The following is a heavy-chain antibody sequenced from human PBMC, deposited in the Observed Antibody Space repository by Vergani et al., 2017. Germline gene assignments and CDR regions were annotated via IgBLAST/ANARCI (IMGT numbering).Heavy chain of an antibody. CDR3: AARLTFSPHDYGSGNPNAFDI. D-gene: IGHD3-10*01. Sequence: EVQLVESGGGLVQPGGSLRLSCAASGFTVSSNYMSWVRQAPGKGLEWVSVIYSGGSTYYADSVKVRFTISRHNSKNTLDLQRNSLRAEDTSVYYCAARLTFSPHDYGSGNPNAFDIWGQGTMVTVSS. V-gene: IGHV3-53*04. J-gene: IGHJ3*02. CDR1: GFTVSSNY. CDR2: IYSGGST.